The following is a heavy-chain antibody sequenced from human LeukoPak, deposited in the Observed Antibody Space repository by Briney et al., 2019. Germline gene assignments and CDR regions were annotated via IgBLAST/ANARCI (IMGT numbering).Heavy chain of an antibody. D-gene: IGHD6-13*01. J-gene: IGHJ6*03. Sequence: PSETLSLTCAVSGGSISSSKWWSWVRQPPGKGLEWIGEIYHSGSTNYNPSLKSRVTISVDKSKNQFSLKLSSVTAADTAVYYCARDSTIAAAGYYYYYMDVWGKGTTVTVSS. V-gene: IGHV4-4*02. CDR3: ARDSTIAAAGYYYYYMDV. CDR1: GGSISSSKW. CDR2: IYHSGST.